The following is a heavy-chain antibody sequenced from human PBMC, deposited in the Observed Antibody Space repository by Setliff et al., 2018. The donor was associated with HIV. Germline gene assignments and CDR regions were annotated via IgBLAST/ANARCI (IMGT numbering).Heavy chain of an antibody. CDR2: IYTSGST. D-gene: IGHD5-18*01. CDR1: GGSISSGSYY. J-gene: IGHJ3*02. V-gene: IGHV4-61*09. CDR3: ARGRLGGYTYGSPPAFFDI. Sequence: PSETLSLTCTVSGGSISSGSYYWSWIRQPAGKGLEWIGHIYTSGSTNYNPTLKRRLTISVDKSENQFSLKLSSVTAADTAGYYCARGRLGGYTYGSPPAFFDIWGQGTMVTVSS.